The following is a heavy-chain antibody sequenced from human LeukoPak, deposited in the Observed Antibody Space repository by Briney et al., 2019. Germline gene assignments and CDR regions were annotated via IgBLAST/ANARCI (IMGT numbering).Heavy chain of an antibody. CDR1: GGSFSGYY. J-gene: IGHJ4*02. CDR3: ASSTAMVPFDY. V-gene: IGHV4-34*01. D-gene: IGHD5-18*01. Sequence: SETLSLTGAVYGGSFSGYYWSWIRQPPGKGLEWIGEINHSGSTNYNPSLKSRVTISVDTSKNQFSLKLSSVTAADTAVYYCASSTAMVPFDYWGQGTLVTVSS. CDR2: INHSGST.